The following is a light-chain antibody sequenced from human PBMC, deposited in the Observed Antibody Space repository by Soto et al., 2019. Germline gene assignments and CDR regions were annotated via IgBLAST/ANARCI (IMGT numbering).Light chain of an antibody. CDR2: YDS. CDR3: QVWDSSSDRDVV. Sequence: SYELTQPPSVSVAPGKTARITCGGNNIGSKSVHWYQQKPGQAPVLVIYYDSDRPSGIPERFSGSNSGNTATLTISRVEAGDAADYYCQVWDSSSDRDVVFGGGTKLTVL. CDR1: NIGSKS. J-gene: IGLJ2*01. V-gene: IGLV3-21*04.